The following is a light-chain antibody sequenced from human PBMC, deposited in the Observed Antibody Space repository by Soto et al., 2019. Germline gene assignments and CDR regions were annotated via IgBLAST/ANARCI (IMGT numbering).Light chain of an antibody. CDR3: SSYTPTPPSCV. V-gene: IGLV2-14*01. J-gene: IGLJ1*01. CDR2: DVS. CDR1: SNDVGGYNY. Sequence: QSVLTQPASVSGSPGQSITISCTGTSNDVGGYNYVSWYQQYPDKAPTLIIYDVSNRPSGVSTRFSGSKSGNRASLTISGFRAEDGANYYCSSYTPTPPSCVFGTGTKVPVL.